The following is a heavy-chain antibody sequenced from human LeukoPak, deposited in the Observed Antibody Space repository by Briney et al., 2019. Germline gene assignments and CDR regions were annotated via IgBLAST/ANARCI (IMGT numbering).Heavy chain of an antibody. CDR1: GFTFSSYS. V-gene: IGHV3-21*01. D-gene: IGHD2-2*02. J-gene: IGHJ6*02. Sequence: GGSLRLSCAASGFTFSSYSMNWVRQAPGEGLEWVSSISSSSSYIYYADSVKGRFTISRDNAKNSLYLQMNSLRAEDTAVYYCARDRYCSSTSCYIYYYYYGMDVWGQGTTVTVSS. CDR2: ISSSSSYI. CDR3: ARDRYCSSTSCYIYYYYYGMDV.